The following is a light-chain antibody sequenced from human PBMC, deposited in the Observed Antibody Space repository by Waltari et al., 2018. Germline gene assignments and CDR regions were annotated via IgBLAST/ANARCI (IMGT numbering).Light chain of an antibody. Sequence: DIVMTQSPDSLAVSLGVRATINCKPSPSVFYNSNNKNYLEWYQHKPAQPPKLLIYWASTRESGVPDRFSGSGSGTDFTLTISSLQAEDVAVYYCQQHYDTPLTFGPGTKVDVK. CDR2: WAS. CDR1: PSVFYNSNNKNY. CDR3: QQHYDTPLT. V-gene: IGKV4-1*01. J-gene: IGKJ3*01.